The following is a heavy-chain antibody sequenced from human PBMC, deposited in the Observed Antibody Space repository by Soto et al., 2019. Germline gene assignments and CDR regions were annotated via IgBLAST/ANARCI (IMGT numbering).Heavy chain of an antibody. CDR2: ISYDGSNK. CDR1: GCTLNNYA. Sequence: SLRLSGVGSGCTLNNYAVHWVRQAQGKGLEWVAVISYDGSNKYYTDSVKGRFTISRDNSKSTLYLQMNSLRPEDTAVYYCARGPSVYCSSTSCSPFGPWGQGTLVTVSS. J-gene: IGHJ5*02. D-gene: IGHD2-2*01. CDR3: ARGPSVYCSSTSCSPFGP. V-gene: IGHV3-30-3*01.